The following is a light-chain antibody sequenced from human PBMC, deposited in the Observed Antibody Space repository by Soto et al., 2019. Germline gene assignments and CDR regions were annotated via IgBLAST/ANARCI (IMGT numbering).Light chain of an antibody. CDR1: SSDVGNYNY. CDR3: SSYTTSNSVV. Sequence: QSALTQPASVSGSPGQSITISCTGTSSDVGNYNYVSWYQLHPGKAPKLMIYDVSSRPSGVSDRFSGSKFGNTASQAVSGLQAEDEADYYCSSYTTSNSVVFGGGTKLTVL. J-gene: IGLJ3*02. CDR2: DVS. V-gene: IGLV2-14*01.